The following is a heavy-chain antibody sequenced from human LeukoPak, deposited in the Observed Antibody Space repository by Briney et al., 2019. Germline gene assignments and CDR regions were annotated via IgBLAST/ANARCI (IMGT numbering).Heavy chain of an antibody. CDR2: IKQDGSEK. J-gene: IGHJ4*02. D-gene: IGHD3-22*01. CDR3: ARDSDYYDSSGFQDY. Sequence: GGSLRLSCSASGLTFSSYAMNWVRQAPGKGLEWVANIKQDGSEKYYVDSVKGRFTISRDNAKNSLYLQMNSLRAEDTAVYYCARDSDYYDSSGFQDYWGQGTLVTVSS. CDR1: GLTFSSYA. V-gene: IGHV3-7*01.